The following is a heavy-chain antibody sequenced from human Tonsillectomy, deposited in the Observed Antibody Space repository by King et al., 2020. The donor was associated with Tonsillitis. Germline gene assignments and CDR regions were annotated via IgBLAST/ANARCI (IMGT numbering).Heavy chain of an antibody. CDR3: ASRPDAFDV. J-gene: IGHJ3*01. CDR2: IYPGDSDT. CDR1: GYTFTNYL. Sequence: QLVQSGVEVKKPGESLKISCKASGYTFTNYLIGWVRQMPGKGLEWSGIIYPGDSDTSYSPSFQGQVTLPADKSVTTAYLQWSSLKASDTAMYYCASRPDAFDVWGQGTMVTVSS. V-gene: IGHV5-51*01.